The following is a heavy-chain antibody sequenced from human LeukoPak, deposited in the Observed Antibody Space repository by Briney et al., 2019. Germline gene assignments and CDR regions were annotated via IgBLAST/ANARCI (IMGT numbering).Heavy chain of an antibody. CDR2: IYYSGST. Sequence: SETLSLTCTVSGGSISSSSYYWGWIRQPPGKGLEWIGSIYYSGSTHYNPSLKSRVTISVDTSKNQFSLKLSSVTAADTAVYYCARIFDYDSSGWYDYWGQGTLVTVSS. V-gene: IGHV4-39*07. CDR1: GGSISSSSYY. J-gene: IGHJ4*02. CDR3: ARIFDYDSSGWYDY. D-gene: IGHD3-22*01.